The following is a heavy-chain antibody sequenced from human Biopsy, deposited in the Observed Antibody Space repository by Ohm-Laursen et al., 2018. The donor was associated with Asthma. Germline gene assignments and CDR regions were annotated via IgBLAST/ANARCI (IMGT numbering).Heavy chain of an antibody. V-gene: IGHV1-46*02. CDR2: INPSGAGT. Sequence: GASVKVSCKASGFSFDNYFMHWVRQAPGQGLEWMGIINPSGAGTRYAEKFRGRLVVTRDASTRTAFMDLRSLGSDDTAIYFCARARETTNYGDSDFDIWGQGTLITVSS. D-gene: IGHD2-8*01. J-gene: IGHJ4*02. CDR1: GFSFDNYF. CDR3: ARARETTNYGDSDFDI.